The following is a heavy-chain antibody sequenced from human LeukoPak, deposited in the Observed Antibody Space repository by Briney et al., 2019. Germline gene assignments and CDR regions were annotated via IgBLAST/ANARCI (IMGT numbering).Heavy chain of an antibody. CDR3: ARLGPGGHGEFDY. CDR1: GGSISSSSYY. J-gene: IGHJ4*02. D-gene: IGHD3-10*01. Sequence: PSETLSLTCTVSGGSISSSSYYWGWIRQPPGKGLEWIGSIYYSGSTNYNPSLKSRVTILVDMSKTQFSLKLTSVTAADTAVYYSARLGPGGHGEFDYWGQGILVTVSS. V-gene: IGHV4-39*07. CDR2: IYYSGST.